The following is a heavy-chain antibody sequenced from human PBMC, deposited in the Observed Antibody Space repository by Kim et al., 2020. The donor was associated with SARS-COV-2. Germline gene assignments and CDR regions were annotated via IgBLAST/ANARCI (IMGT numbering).Heavy chain of an antibody. CDR1: GFTFSSYE. CDR2: ISSSGSTI. CDR3: ARGQQWLVHIGVY. Sequence: GGSLRLSCAASGFTFSSYEMNWVRQAPGKGLEWVSYISSSGSTIYYADSVKGRFTISRDNAKNSLYLQMNSLRAEDTAVYYCARGQQWLVHIGVYWGQGTLVTVSS. J-gene: IGHJ4*02. V-gene: IGHV3-48*03. D-gene: IGHD6-19*01.